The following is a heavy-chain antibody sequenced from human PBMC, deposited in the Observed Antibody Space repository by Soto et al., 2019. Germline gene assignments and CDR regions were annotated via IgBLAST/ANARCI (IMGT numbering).Heavy chain of an antibody. CDR1: GFTFSSYG. J-gene: IGHJ3*02. V-gene: IGHV3-33*01. CDR2: IWYDGSNK. Sequence: QVQLVESGGGVVQPGRSLRLSCAASGFTFSSYGMHWVRQAPGKGLEWVAVIWYDGSNKYYADSVKGRFTISRDNSKNTLYLQMNSLRADDTAVYYCARDSGDYDDAFDIWGQGRNVTVSS. D-gene: IGHD4-17*01. CDR3: ARDSGDYDDAFDI.